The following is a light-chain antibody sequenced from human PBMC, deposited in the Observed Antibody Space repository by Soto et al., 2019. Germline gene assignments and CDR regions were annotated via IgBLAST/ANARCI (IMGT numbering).Light chain of an antibody. CDR2: DAS. Sequence: DNVLTQSPAPLSLTPGEKAPLSCRASQSVSSYLAWYQQKPGQAPRLLIYDASNRATGIPARFSGSGSGTDFTLTISSLEPEGFAVYYCQQRSNWPPFTFGGGTKVDIK. J-gene: IGKJ4*01. V-gene: IGKV3-11*01. CDR3: QQRSNWPPFT. CDR1: QSVSSY.